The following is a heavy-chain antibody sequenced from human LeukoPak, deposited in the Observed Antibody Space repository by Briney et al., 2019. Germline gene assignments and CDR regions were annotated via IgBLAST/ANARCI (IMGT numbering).Heavy chain of an antibody. Sequence: GGSLRLPCAASGFTFSSYSINWVRQAPGKGLEWVTLISYDGSNKYYADSVKGRFTISRDNSKNTLYLQMNSLRAEDTAVYYCAKDSGVLVKAPYHFDCWGQGTLVTVSS. D-gene: IGHD3-10*01. V-gene: IGHV3-30-3*01. CDR3: AKDSGVLVKAPYHFDC. CDR2: ISYDGSNK. J-gene: IGHJ4*02. CDR1: GFTFSSYS.